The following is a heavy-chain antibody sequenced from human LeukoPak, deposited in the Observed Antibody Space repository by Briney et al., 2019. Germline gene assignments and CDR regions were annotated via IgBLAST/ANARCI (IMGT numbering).Heavy chain of an antibody. V-gene: IGHV4-59*08. D-gene: IGHD6-13*01. Sequence: SETLSLTCTVSGGSISSYYWSWIRQPPGKGLEWIGYIYYSGSTNYNPSLKSRVTISVDTSKNQFSLKLSSVTAADTAMYYCASTPHSSGWYIAPYWGQGTLVSVSS. CDR3: ASTPHSSGWYIAPY. CDR1: GGSISSYY. CDR2: IYYSGST. J-gene: IGHJ4*02.